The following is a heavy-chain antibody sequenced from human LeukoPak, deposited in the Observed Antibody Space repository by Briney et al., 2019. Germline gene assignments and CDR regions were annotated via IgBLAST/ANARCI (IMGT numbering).Heavy chain of an antibody. J-gene: IGHJ3*02. D-gene: IGHD6-13*01. Sequence: SETLSLTCTVTGDSISSASYYWDWIRQPPGKGLEWIGSIYYSGSTYYNPSLKSRVTISVDTSKNQFSLKLSSVAAADTAVYYCASGGEDSSSWYDAFDIWGQGTMVTVSS. CDR2: IYYSGST. V-gene: IGHV4-39*01. CDR3: ASGGEDSSSWYDAFDI. CDR1: GDSISSASYY.